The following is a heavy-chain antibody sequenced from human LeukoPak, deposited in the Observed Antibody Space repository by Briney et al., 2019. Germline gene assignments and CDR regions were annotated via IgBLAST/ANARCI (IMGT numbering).Heavy chain of an antibody. V-gene: IGHV4-30-4*08. D-gene: IGHD3-16*02. CDR1: GGSISSGDYY. CDR3: ARDQTYYDYVWGSYRYTYFDY. CDR2: IYYSGST. J-gene: IGHJ4*02. Sequence: PSQTLSLTCTVSGGSISSGDYYWSWIRQPPGKGLEWIGYIYYSGSTYYNPSLKSRVTISVDKSKNQFSLKLSSVTAADTAVYYCARDQTYYDYVWGSYRYTYFDYWGQGTLVTVSS.